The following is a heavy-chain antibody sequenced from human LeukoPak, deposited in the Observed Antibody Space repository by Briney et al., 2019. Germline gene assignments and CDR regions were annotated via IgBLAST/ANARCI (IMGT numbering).Heavy chain of an antibody. D-gene: IGHD2-15*01. Sequence: GGSLRLSCLASGFTFSSYAMSWVRQAPGKGLEWVSAISASDGSTYYADSVKGRFTISRDNSKNTLSLQMNSLRVEDTALYYCAKRYCGGGSCYAAYWGQGTLVTVSS. CDR1: GFTFSSYA. J-gene: IGHJ4*02. V-gene: IGHV3-23*01. CDR2: ISASDGST. CDR3: AKRYCGGGSCYAAY.